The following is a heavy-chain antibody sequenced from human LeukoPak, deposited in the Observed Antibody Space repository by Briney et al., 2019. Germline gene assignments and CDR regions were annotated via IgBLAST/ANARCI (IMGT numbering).Heavy chain of an antibody. CDR1: VGSISTSY. Sequence: PSETLSPTCTVSVGSISTSYWSWIRQHPGKGLEWIGYIYYSGSTYYNPSLKSRVTMSVDTSKNQFSLKLRSVTAADTAIYYCSRCGYSVYYYGMYVWGQGTTVTVSS. CDR2: IYYSGST. CDR3: SRCGYSVYYYGMYV. V-gene: IGHV4-59*06. D-gene: IGHD3-22*01. J-gene: IGHJ6*02.